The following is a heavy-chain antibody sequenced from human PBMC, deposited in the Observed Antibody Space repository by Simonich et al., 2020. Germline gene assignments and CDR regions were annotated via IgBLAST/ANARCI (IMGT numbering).Heavy chain of an antibody. CDR2: INHSGNT. V-gene: IGHV4-34*01. Sequence: QVQLQQWGAGLLKPSETLSLTCAVYGGSFSGYYWSWIRQPPGKGLEWSGEINHSGNTNYNPSLKRRVTISVDTSKNQFSLKLSSVTAADTAVYYCARGKGWKNAFDIWGQGTMVTVSS. CDR3: ARGKGWKNAFDI. D-gene: IGHD1-1*01. CDR1: GGSFSGYY. J-gene: IGHJ3*02.